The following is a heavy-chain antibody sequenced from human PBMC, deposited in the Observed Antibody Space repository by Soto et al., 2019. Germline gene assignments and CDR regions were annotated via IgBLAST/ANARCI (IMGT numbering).Heavy chain of an antibody. CDR1: GGSISSYY. CDR3: ARGYQVRLNN. V-gene: IGHV4-59*01. J-gene: IGHJ4*02. Sequence: ASETLSLTCTVSGGSISSYYWSWIRQTAGKGLEWLAYIYHSGSTNYNPSLKGRVTISIDTSRNQFSLKLTSVTAADTAVYYCARGYQVRLNNWGQGTLVTVSS. CDR2: IYHSGST. D-gene: IGHD2-2*01.